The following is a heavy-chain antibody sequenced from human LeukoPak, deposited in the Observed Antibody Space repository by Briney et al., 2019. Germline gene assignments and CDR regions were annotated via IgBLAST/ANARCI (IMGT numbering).Heavy chain of an antibody. CDR3: ARDRLPAAGVYWFDP. CDR2: ISSDGSHP. J-gene: IGHJ5*02. CDR1: GFTFNSYS. V-gene: IGHV3-30*04. Sequence: KAGGSLRLSCAASGFTFNSYSMHWVRQAPGKGLEWLAVISSDGSHPYYADSVKGRFTISIDNSKNTVSLQINSLRADDTAVYYCARDRLPAAGVYWFDPWGQGTLVIVSS. D-gene: IGHD6-25*01.